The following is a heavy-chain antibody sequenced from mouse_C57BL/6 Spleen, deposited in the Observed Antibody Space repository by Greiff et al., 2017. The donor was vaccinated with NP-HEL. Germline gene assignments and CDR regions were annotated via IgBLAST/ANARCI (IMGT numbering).Heavy chain of an antibody. CDR1: GYTFTDYE. CDR3: ARSTGRGYFDV. V-gene: IGHV1-15*01. CDR2: IDPETGGT. D-gene: IGHD4-1*01. Sequence: VQLQQSGAELVRPGASVTLSCKASGYTFTDYEMHWVKQTPVHGLEWIGAIDPETGGTAYNQKFKGKAILTVDKSSSTAYMQLSSLTSEDSAVYYCARSTGRGYFDVWGTGTSVTVSS. J-gene: IGHJ1*03.